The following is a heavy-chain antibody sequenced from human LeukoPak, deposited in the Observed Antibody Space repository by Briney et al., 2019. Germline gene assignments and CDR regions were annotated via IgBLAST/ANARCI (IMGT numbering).Heavy chain of an antibody. V-gene: IGHV3-21*01. Sequence: GGSLRLSCAASGFTFSSYMMNWVRQAPGKGLEWVSSINSGSTYTYYTESVKGRFTVSRDNAKNSLFLQMNSLRAEDTAVYYCARAVAYCGGDCYPDDAFDIWGQGTMVTVSS. CDR2: INSGSTYT. D-gene: IGHD2-21*02. CDR1: GFTFSSYM. J-gene: IGHJ3*02. CDR3: ARAVAYCGGDCYPDDAFDI.